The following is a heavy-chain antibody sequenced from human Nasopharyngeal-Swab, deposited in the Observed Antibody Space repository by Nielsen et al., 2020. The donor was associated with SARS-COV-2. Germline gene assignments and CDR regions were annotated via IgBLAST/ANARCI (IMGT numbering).Heavy chain of an antibody. J-gene: IGHJ4*02. V-gene: IGHV3-9*01. CDR3: AKDSYSSGWEYYSDS. CDR2: ISWNSGSI. D-gene: IGHD6-19*01. CDR1: GFTFDEYA. Sequence: LKISWAASGFTFDEYAMHWVRQAPGKGMEWVSGISWNSGSIGYADSVKGRFTISRDNAKNSLYLQMNSLRAEDTAMYYCAKDSYSSGWEYYSDSWGQGTLVTVSS.